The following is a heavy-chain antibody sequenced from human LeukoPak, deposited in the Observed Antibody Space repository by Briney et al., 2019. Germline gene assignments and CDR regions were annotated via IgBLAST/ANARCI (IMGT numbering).Heavy chain of an antibody. CDR3: AKLTVGASSSNKD. J-gene: IGHJ4*02. Sequence: PGGSLLLSCAASGFTFSSYSMNWVRQAPGKGLEWVSYISSSSSTIYYADSVKGRFTISRDNAKNSLYLQMNSLRAEDTAVYYCAKLTVGASSSNKDWGQGTLVTVSS. V-gene: IGHV3-48*01. CDR2: ISSSSSTI. CDR1: GFTFSSYS. D-gene: IGHD6-13*01.